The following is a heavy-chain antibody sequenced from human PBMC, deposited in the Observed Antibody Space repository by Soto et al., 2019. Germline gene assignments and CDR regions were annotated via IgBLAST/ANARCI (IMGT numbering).Heavy chain of an antibody. V-gene: IGHV4-31*03. CDR2: IYYSGST. CDR1: GGSISSGGYY. CDR3: ASLDYGDYYYGMDV. D-gene: IGHD4-17*01. Sequence: SETLSLTCTVSGGSISSGGYYWSWIRQHPGKGLEWIGYIYYSGSTYYNPSLKSRVTISVDTSKNQFSLKLSSVTAADTAVYYCASLDYGDYYYGMDVWGQGTTVTVS. J-gene: IGHJ6*02.